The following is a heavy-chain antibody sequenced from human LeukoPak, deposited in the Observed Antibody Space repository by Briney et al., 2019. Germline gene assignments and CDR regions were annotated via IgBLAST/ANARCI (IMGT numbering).Heavy chain of an antibody. J-gene: IGHJ4*02. CDR2: IYPGDSDA. CDR1: GYSFTNYW. D-gene: IGHD2-15*01. CDR3: ARHDAPLGYCSGGTCPLAY. Sequence: GESLKISCKGSGYSFTNYWIAWVRQMPGKGLEWMGIIYPGDSDARYSPSFQGQVTMSADKSISTAYLQWSSLKASDTAMYYCARHDAPLGYCSGGTCPLAYWGQGTLVTVSS. V-gene: IGHV5-51*01.